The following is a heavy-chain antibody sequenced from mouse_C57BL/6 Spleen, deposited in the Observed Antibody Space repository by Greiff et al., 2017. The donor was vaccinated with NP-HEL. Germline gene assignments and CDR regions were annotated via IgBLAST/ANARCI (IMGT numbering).Heavy chain of an antibody. V-gene: IGHV7-3*01. Sequence: EVHLVESGGGLVQPGGSLSLSCAASGFTFTDYYMSWVRQPPGKALEWLGFIRNKANGYTTEYSASVKGRFTISRDKSQSILYLQMNALRAEDSATYYCARLRLGFDVWGTGTTVTVSS. J-gene: IGHJ1*03. CDR2: IRNKANGYTT. D-gene: IGHD2-12*01. CDR1: GFTFTDYY. CDR3: ARLRLGFDV.